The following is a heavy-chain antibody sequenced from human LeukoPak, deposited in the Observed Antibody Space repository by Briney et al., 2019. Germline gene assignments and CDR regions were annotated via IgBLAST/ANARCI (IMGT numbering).Heavy chain of an antibody. Sequence: PSETLSLTCTVSGGSISSYYWSWIRQPPGKGLEWIGYIYYSGSTNYSPSLKSRVTISVDTSKNQFSLKLSSVTAADTAVYYCARLKFTAMVDYWGQGTLVTVSS. D-gene: IGHD5-18*01. J-gene: IGHJ4*02. CDR3: ARLKFTAMVDY. V-gene: IGHV4-59*08. CDR1: GGSISSYY. CDR2: IYYSGST.